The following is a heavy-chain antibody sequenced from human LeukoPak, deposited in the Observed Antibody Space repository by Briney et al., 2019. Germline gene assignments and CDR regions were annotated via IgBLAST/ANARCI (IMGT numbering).Heavy chain of an antibody. CDR3: ARSPTDWSSYYLENFGYYGMDV. V-gene: IGHV3-33*01. Sequence: PGGSLRLSCAASGFTFSSYGMHWVRQAPGKGLEWVAVIWYDGSNKYYADSVKGRFTISRDNSKNTLYLQMNSLRAEDTAVYYCARSPTDWSSYYLENFGYYGMDVWGQGTTVTVSS. CDR1: GFTFSSYG. CDR2: IWYDGSNK. J-gene: IGHJ6*02. D-gene: IGHD3-3*01.